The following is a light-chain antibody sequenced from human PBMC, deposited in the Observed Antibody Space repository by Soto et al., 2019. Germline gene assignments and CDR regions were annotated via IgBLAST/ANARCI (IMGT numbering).Light chain of an antibody. V-gene: IGKV3D-15*01. CDR3: QQHDSWPLT. Sequence: EIVMTQSPGTLSLSTGEGATLSCRASQSVDSNLAWYQQKPGQAPRLLFYGASTRPTGIPDRFSGSGSGTEFTLTISSLQSEDFAVYFCQQHDSWPLTFGGGTKVDIK. CDR2: GAS. J-gene: IGKJ4*01. CDR1: QSVDSN.